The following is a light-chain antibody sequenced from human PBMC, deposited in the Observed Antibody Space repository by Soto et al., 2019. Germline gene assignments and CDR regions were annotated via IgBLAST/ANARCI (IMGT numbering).Light chain of an antibody. CDR2: LDSDGIH. Sequence: QLVLTQSPSASASLGASVKLTCTLSSGHSTYAIAWHQQQPEKGPRYLMKLDSDGIHSKGDGIPDRFSGSSSGAERYLTISSLQSEDEADYYCQTWGTGIVVFGGGTKLT. CDR3: QTWGTGIVV. J-gene: IGLJ2*01. CDR1: SGHSTYA. V-gene: IGLV4-69*02.